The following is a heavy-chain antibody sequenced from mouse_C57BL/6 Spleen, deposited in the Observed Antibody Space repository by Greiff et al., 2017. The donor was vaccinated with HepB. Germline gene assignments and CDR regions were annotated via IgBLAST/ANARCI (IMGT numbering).Heavy chain of an antibody. CDR2: IDPENGDT. Sequence: EVQLQQSGAELVRPGASVKLSCTASGFNIKDDYMHWVKQRPEQGLEWIGWIDPENGDTESASKFQGKATITADTSSNPAYLQLRSLTSEHTAVYYCTTNYDGSSYRRYFDVWGTGTTVTVSS. CDR3: TTNYDGSSYRRYFDV. V-gene: IGHV14-4*01. D-gene: IGHD1-1*01. CDR1: GFNIKDDY. J-gene: IGHJ1*03.